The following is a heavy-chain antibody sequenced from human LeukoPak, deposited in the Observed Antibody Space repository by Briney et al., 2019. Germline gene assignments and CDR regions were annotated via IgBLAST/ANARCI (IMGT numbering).Heavy chain of an antibody. CDR2: ISYDGSNK. CDR1: GFTFSSYA. Sequence: GGSLRLSCAASGFTFSSYAMHWVRQAPGKGLEWVAVISYDGSNKYYADSVKGRFTISRDNSKNTLYLQMNSLRAEDTAVYYCARHPPWGSSSWYYFDYWGQGTLVTVSS. CDR3: ARHPPWGSSSWYYFDY. V-gene: IGHV3-30*04. J-gene: IGHJ4*02. D-gene: IGHD6-13*01.